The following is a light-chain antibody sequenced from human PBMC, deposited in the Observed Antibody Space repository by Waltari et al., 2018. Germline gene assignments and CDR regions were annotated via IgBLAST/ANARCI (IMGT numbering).Light chain of an antibody. Sequence: DIQMTQSPSTLSASVGDRVTITCRASQSISSWLAWYPQKPGKAPKLLIYKASSLESGVPSRFSGSGSGTEFTLTISSLQPDDFATYYCQQYNSYSWGFGQGTKVEIK. CDR2: KAS. CDR3: QQYNSYSWG. V-gene: IGKV1-5*03. CDR1: QSISSW. J-gene: IGKJ1*01.